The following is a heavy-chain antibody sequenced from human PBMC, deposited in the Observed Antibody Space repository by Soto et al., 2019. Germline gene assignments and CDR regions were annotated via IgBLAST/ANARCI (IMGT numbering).Heavy chain of an antibody. J-gene: IGHJ6*02. Sequence: ASVKVSCKASGYTFTSYYMHWVRQAPGQGLEWMGIINPSGGSTSYAQKFQGRVTMTRDTSTSTVYMELRSLRSEDTAVYYCARDRTTVTTKVYYYSMDVWGQGTTVTVSS. CDR3: ARDRTTVTTKVYYYSMDV. D-gene: IGHD4-17*01. V-gene: IGHV1-46*01. CDR2: INPSGGST. CDR1: GYTFTSYY.